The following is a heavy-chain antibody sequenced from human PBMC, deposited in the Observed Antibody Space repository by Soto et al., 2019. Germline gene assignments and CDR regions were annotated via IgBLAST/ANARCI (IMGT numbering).Heavy chain of an antibody. D-gene: IGHD6-19*01. CDR2: IYRSGAT. V-gene: IGHV4-38-2*01. J-gene: IGHJ4*02. CDR1: GHSVSSGYY. CDR3: ARGSRAVDGIFDD. Sequence: SETLSLPCAVSGHSVSSGYYWVWIRQSPGKGLEWIGSIYRSGATNYNRSLESRVTISIDTSKNYFSLKVTSVTAAATAVYYWARGSRAVDGIFDDWGQGALVT.